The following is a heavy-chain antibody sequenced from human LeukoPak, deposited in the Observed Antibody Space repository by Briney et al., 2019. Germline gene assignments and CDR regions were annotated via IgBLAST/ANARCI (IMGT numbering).Heavy chain of an antibody. CDR3: ARADSSSWYPNHNWFDP. CDR1: GYSISSGYY. D-gene: IGHD6-13*01. Sequence: SETLSLTCTVSGYSISSGYYWGWIRQPPGKVLEWIGSIYHSGSTYYNPSLKSRVTISVDTSKNQFSLKLSSVTAADTAVYYCARADSSSWYPNHNWFDPWGQGTLVTVSS. V-gene: IGHV4-38-2*02. J-gene: IGHJ5*02. CDR2: IYHSGST.